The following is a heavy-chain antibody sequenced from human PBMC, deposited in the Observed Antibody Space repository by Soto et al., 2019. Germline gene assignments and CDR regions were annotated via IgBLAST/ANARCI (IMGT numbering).Heavy chain of an antibody. CDR2: ITPYNGNV. J-gene: IGHJ4*02. CDR3: ARSATSGDQHFIDS. CDR1: GWIFTFQY. Sequence: QMQLLQSGAEVKKTGSSVKISCKTSGWIFTFQYLHWVRQAPGQGLEWLGWITPYNGNVKYAQHFQGRISLTRDNSLTPLFLELRDLRPEDTGLYYSARSATSGDQHFIDSWGQGTLVTVSS. D-gene: IGHD7-27*01. V-gene: IGHV1-45*02.